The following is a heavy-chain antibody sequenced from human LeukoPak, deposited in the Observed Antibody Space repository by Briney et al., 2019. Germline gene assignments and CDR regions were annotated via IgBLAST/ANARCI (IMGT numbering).Heavy chain of an antibody. V-gene: IGHV3-33*01. D-gene: IGHD3-22*01. Sequence: PGGSLRLSCAASGFTFSSYGMHWVRQAPGKGLEWVAVIWYDGSNKYYADSVKGRFTISRDNSKNTLYLQMNGLRAEDTAVYYCARGREDYYDSSGYFDYWGQGTLVTVSS. CDR3: ARGREDYYDSSGYFDY. CDR1: GFTFSSYG. CDR2: IWYDGSNK. J-gene: IGHJ4*02.